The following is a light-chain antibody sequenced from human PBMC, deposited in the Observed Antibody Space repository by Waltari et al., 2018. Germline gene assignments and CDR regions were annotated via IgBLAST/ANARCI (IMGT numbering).Light chain of an antibody. CDR2: DVS. V-gene: IGKV3-11*01. CDR1: ARVSPY. Sequence: EIVLTQSPATLSLSPGERATLSCRASARVSPYLAWYHPRPGQAPRLIVYDVSTRAAGTPARFSGSGSETEFTLTISSLEPDDFAIYYCHQRNDRRGTFGQGTRIE. CDR3: HQRNDRRGT. J-gene: IGKJ1*01.